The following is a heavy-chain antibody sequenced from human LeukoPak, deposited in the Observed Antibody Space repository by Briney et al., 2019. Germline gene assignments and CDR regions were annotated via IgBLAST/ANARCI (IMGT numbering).Heavy chain of an antibody. J-gene: IGHJ4*02. D-gene: IGHD4-17*01. V-gene: IGHV3-49*03. CDR3: SRGLHDYGDSNYYFDQ. CDR2: IRKKGYGETT. CDR1: GFTFGDDA. Sequence: GGSLRLSCTASGFTFGDDAWSWFRQAPGKGLEWICFIRKKGYGETTDYAASVRGRFTISRDDAKSIAYLQMNSLKTEDTALYYCSRGLHDYGDSNYYFDQWGRGTLVTVSS.